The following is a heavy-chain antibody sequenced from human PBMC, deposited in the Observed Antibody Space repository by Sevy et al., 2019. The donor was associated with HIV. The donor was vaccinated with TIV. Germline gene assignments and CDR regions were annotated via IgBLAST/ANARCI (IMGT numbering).Heavy chain of an antibody. CDR1: GFTVSSNS. Sequence: GGSLRLSCAASGFTVSSNSMSWVRQTPGKGLEWVSIIYSGGNTYYADSVKGRFTISRDNSKNMLYLQMNSLRAEDTAVYYCARGVYSSNWYFSVWGQGTLVTASS. V-gene: IGHV3-53*01. CDR2: IYSGGNT. D-gene: IGHD6-13*01. CDR3: ARGVYSSNWYFSV. J-gene: IGHJ4*02.